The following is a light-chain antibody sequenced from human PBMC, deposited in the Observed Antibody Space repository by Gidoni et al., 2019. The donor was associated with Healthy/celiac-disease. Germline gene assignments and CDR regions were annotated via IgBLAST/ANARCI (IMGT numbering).Light chain of an antibody. CDR1: QSVSSSY. V-gene: IGKV3-20*01. J-gene: IGKJ1*01. CDR2: GAS. Sequence: EIVLTQSPGTLSLSPGERATLSCRASQSVSSSYLAWYQQKPGQAPRLLINGASSRATGIPDGFSGSGSGKDFTLTISRLEPEDFAVYYCQQYGSSPRTFGQGTKVEIK. CDR3: QQYGSSPRT.